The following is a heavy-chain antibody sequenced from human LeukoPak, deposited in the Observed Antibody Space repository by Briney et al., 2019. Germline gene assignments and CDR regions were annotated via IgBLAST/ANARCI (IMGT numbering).Heavy chain of an antibody. CDR2: VDPEDGET. D-gene: IGHD1-26*01. CDR3: ARGSGSHGRDWFDP. V-gene: IGHV1-69-2*01. CDR1: GYTFTDYY. J-gene: IGHJ5*02. Sequence: GASVKVSCKASGYTFTDYYMHWVQQAPGKGLEWMGRVDPEDGETIYAEKFQGRVTFTRDTSISTAYMELYSLTSDDTAVYYCARGSGSHGRDWFDPWGQGTLVTVSS.